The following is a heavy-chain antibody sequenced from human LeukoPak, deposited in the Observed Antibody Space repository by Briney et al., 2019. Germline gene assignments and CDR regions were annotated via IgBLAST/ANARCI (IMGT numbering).Heavy chain of an antibody. J-gene: IGHJ4*02. D-gene: IGHD1-1*01. Sequence: GGSLRLSCAASGFTFSDYYVSWIRQAPGKGLEWVANIKQDGSEKYYVDSVKGRFTISRDNAKNSLYLQMNSLRAEDTAVYYCARAGTDGETFDYWGQGTLVTVSS. V-gene: IGHV3-7*01. CDR3: ARAGTDGETFDY. CDR1: GFTFSDYY. CDR2: IKQDGSEK.